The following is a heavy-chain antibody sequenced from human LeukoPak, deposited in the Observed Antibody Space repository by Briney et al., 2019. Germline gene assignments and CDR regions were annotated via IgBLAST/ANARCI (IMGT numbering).Heavy chain of an antibody. CDR3: ARGSYYYYYDSSGYEGTGFDY. D-gene: IGHD3-22*01. J-gene: IGHJ4*02. CDR2: IHTSGST. CDR1: GVSISSYY. Sequence: SETLSLTCTVSGVSISSYYWSWIRQPAGKGLEWIGRIHTSGSTNYNPSLKSRVTMSVDTSKNQFSLKVNSVTAADTAVYYCARGSYYYYYDSSGYEGTGFDYWGQGTLVTVSS. V-gene: IGHV4-4*07.